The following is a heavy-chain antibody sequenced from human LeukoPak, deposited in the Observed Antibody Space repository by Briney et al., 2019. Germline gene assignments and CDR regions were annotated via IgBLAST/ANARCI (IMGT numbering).Heavy chain of an antibody. CDR2: INPNSGGT. Sequence: ASVKVSCKVSGYTLTELSMHWVRQAPGKGLEWMGWINPNSGGTNYAQKLQGRVTMTTDTSTSTAYMELRSLRSDDTAVYYCARDRTWGYSGYDEPVFWGQGTLVTVSS. V-gene: IGHV1-2*02. D-gene: IGHD5-12*01. J-gene: IGHJ4*02. CDR3: ARDRTWGYSGYDEPVF. CDR1: GYTLTELS.